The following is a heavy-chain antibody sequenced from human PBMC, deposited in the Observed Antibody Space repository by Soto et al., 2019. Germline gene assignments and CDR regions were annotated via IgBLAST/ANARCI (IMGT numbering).Heavy chain of an antibody. Sequence: EVQLLESGGGLVQPGGSLRLSCAASGFTFSSYAMSWVRQAPGKGLEWVSAISGSGGSTYYADSVKGRFTISRDNSKNTLYLKMNSLRAEDTAVYYCAKVPGIAVAGTPPTGFDYWGQGTLVTVSS. D-gene: IGHD6-19*01. CDR3: AKVPGIAVAGTPPTGFDY. V-gene: IGHV3-23*01. J-gene: IGHJ4*02. CDR1: GFTFSSYA. CDR2: ISGSGGST.